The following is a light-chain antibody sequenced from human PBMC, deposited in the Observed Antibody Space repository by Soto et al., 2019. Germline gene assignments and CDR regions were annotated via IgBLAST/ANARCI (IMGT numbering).Light chain of an antibody. CDR2: AVS. CDR1: SSDVGGYNF. V-gene: IGLV2-11*01. CDR3: CSYAGNGSGYV. J-gene: IGLJ1*01. Sequence: QSALTQPRSVSGSPGQSITISCTGTSSDVGGYNFVSWYQQHSGKAPKFLIYAVSKRPSGVTDRFSGSKSGNTASLTISGLQAEDESDYYCCSYAGNGSGYVFGTGTKLTVL.